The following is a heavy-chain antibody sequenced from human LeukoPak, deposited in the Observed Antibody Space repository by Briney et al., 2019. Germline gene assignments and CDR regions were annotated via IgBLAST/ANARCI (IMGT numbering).Heavy chain of an antibody. CDR1: GFTFSSYS. D-gene: IGHD3-22*01. Sequence: TGGSLRLSCAASGFTFSSYSMNWVRQAPGKGLEWVSSISSSSSYIYYADSVKGRFTISRDNSKNTLYLQMNSLRAEDTAVYYCAKDTTSYDSSPQYFDYWGQGTLVTVSS. CDR2: ISSSSSYI. V-gene: IGHV3-21*01. J-gene: IGHJ4*02. CDR3: AKDTTSYDSSPQYFDY.